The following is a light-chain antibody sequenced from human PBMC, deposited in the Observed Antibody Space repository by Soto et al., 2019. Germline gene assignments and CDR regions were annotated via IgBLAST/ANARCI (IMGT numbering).Light chain of an antibody. CDR3: QQYNSYLRT. J-gene: IGKJ1*01. CDR2: DAS. CDR1: QSISSW. Sequence: DIQMTQSPSTLSASVGDRVTITCRASQSISSWLAWYQQKPGKAPKLLIYDASSLESGVPLRFSGSGSGTEFTLTISSLQPDYFATYYCQQYNSYLRTFGQGTKVEIK. V-gene: IGKV1-5*01.